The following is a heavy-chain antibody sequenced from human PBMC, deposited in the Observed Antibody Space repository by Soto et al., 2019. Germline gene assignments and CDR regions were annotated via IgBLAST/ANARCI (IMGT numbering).Heavy chain of an antibody. D-gene: IGHD6-13*01. CDR2: IYYSGST. CDR3: ARAFSSRWYVWSDP. Sequence: PSETLSLTCTVSGGSISSGGYYWSWIRQHPGQGLEWIGYIYYSGSTYYNPSLKSRVTISVDTSKNQFSLKLSSVTAADPAVYYCARAFSSRWYVWSDPWCQGTLLTVSS. J-gene: IGHJ5*02. CDR1: GGSISSGGYY. V-gene: IGHV4-31*03.